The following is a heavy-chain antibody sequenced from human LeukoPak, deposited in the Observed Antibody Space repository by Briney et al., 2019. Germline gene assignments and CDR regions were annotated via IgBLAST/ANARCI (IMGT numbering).Heavy chain of an antibody. J-gene: IGHJ4*02. D-gene: IGHD3-9*01. Sequence: KAGGSLRLSCAASGFTFSNAWMSWVRQAPGKGLEWVGRIKSKTDGGTTDYAAPVKGRFTISRDDSKNTLYLQMNSLKTEDTAVYYCTTDILTGYPPYYFDYWGQGTPVTVSS. V-gene: IGHV3-15*01. CDR3: TTDILTGYPPYYFDY. CDR2: IKSKTDGGTT. CDR1: GFTFSNAW.